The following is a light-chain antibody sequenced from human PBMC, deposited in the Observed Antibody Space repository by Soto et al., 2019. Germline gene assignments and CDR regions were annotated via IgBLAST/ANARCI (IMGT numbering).Light chain of an antibody. V-gene: IGKV3-20*01. CDR3: QQYGSSPWT. Sequence: EIVLTQSPGTLSLSPGERATLSCRASQNVSSSYLAWYHHKPGQAPRLLIYGSSARATAIPDRFSGSGSGTDFTLTISRLEPEDFAVFYCQQYGSSPWTFGRGTKVEIK. CDR1: QNVSSSY. J-gene: IGKJ1*01. CDR2: GSS.